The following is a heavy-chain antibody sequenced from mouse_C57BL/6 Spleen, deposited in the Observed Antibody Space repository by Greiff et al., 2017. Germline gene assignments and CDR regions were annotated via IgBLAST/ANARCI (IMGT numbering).Heavy chain of an antibody. CDR1: GYTFTEYT. V-gene: IGHV1-62-2*01. CDR2: FYPGSGSI. Sequence: SGAELVKPGASVKLSCKASGYTFTEYTIHWVKQRSGQGLGWIGWFYPGSGSIKYNEKFKDKDTLTADKSSSTVYMELSSLTSEDSAVYFCARHEELGSSGPFAYWGQGTLVTVSA. D-gene: IGHD3-2*02. CDR3: ARHEELGSSGPFAY. J-gene: IGHJ3*01.